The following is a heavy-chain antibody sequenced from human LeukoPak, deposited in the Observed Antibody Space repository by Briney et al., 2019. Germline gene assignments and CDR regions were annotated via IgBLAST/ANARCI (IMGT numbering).Heavy chain of an antibody. CDR1: GFTLSSYA. J-gene: IGHJ4*02. V-gene: IGHV3-30-3*01. Sequence: PGRSLRLSCAASGFTLSSYAMHWVRQAPGKGLEWVAVISYDGSNKYYADSVKGRFTISRDNSKNTLYLQMNSLRAEDTAVYYCASRDSLWGQGTMVTVSS. CDR2: ISYDGSNK. D-gene: IGHD3-22*01. CDR3: ASRDSL.